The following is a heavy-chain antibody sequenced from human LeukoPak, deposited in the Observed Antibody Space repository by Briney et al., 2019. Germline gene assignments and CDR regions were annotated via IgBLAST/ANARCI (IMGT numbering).Heavy chain of an antibody. D-gene: IGHD1-26*01. CDR2: INHSGST. J-gene: IGHJ3*02. CDR1: GGSFSDYY. Sequence: SETLSLTCAVYGGSFSDYYWSWIRQPPGKGLEWIGEINHSGSTNYNPSLKSRVTISVDTSKNQFSLKLSSVTAADTLVYYCARGLWASYLLRGAFDIWGQGTMVTVSS. CDR3: ARGLWASYLLRGAFDI. V-gene: IGHV4-34*01.